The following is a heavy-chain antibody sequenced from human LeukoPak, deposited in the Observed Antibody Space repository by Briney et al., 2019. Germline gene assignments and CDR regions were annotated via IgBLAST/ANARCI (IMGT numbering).Heavy chain of an antibody. V-gene: IGHV3-21*01. Sequence: GGSLRLSCAASGSTFSSYSMNWVRQAPGKGLEWVSSISSSSSYIYYADSLKGRFTISRDNAKNSLYLQMNSLRAEDTAVYYCARAGRSGYDFHFDYWGQGTLVTVSS. CDR1: GSTFSSYS. CDR3: ARAGRSGYDFHFDY. CDR2: ISSSSSYI. J-gene: IGHJ4*02. D-gene: IGHD5-12*01.